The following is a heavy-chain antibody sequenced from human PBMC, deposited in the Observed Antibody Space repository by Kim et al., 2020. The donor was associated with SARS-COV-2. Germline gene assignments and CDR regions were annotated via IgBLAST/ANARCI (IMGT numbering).Heavy chain of an antibody. D-gene: IGHD3-10*01. CDR1: GGTFSSYA. CDR3: ARKVRDGFGELLSYNWYFDL. Sequence: SVKVSCKASGGTFSSYAISWVRQAPGQGLEWMGGIIPIFGTANYAQKFQGRVTITADESTSTAYMELSSLRSEDTAVYYCARKVRDGFGELLSYNWYFDLWGRGTLVTVSS. V-gene: IGHV1-69*13. CDR2: IIPIFGTA. J-gene: IGHJ2*01.